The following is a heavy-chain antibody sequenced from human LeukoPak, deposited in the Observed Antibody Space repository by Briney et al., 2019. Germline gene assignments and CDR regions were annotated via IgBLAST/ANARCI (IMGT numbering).Heavy chain of an antibody. CDR1: GDSISNNFYY. J-gene: IGHJ4*02. V-gene: IGHV4-39*07. CDR3: VKFKRRPRTYSYDYEF. Sequence: PSETLSLTCSVFGDSISNNFYYWGWIRQTPGKGLAWIASIDYTGTTYYNPSFKSRVSISMDTSKNQFSLKLTSVTAADTAVFYCVKFKRRPRTYSYDYEFWGQGTLVTVSP. D-gene: IGHD5-18*01. CDR2: IDYTGTT.